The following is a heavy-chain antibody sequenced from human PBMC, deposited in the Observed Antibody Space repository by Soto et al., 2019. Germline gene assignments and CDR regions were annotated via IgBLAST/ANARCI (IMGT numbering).Heavy chain of an antibody. V-gene: IGHV2-5*02. CDR3: AHRGDMNENWDQGYLDN. D-gene: IGHD1-26*01. CDR1: GFSLTSRPVG. Sequence: QITLKESGPTRVKPSQTLMLTCSFSGFSLTSRPVGVAWIRQPPGKALEWLAVIYWDDAKRYSPSLKSRLTISKDTSKNQVVLTMAYMDPVDTATYFCAHRGDMNENWDQGYLDNWGQGILVTVSS. CDR2: IYWDDAK. J-gene: IGHJ4*02.